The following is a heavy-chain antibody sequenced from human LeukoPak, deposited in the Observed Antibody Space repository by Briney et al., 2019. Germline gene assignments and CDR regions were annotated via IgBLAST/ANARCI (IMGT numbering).Heavy chain of an antibody. J-gene: IGHJ4*02. CDR3: ARDDGSSPYDY. Sequence: GGSLRLSCAAPGFTVSSNYMSWIRQAPGKGLEWVSVIYSGGGTYYAGSVKGRFTISRDNSKNTLYLQMNSLRAEDTAVYYCARDDGSSPYDYWGQGTLVTVSS. CDR2: IYSGGGT. CDR1: GFTVSSNY. D-gene: IGHD6-6*01. V-gene: IGHV3-66*02.